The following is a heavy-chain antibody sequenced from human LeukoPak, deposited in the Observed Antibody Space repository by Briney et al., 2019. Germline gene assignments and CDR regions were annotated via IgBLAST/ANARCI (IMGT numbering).Heavy chain of an antibody. CDR1: GGSISSYY. CDR2: LYYSGST. Sequence: SEALSLTCTVSGGSISSYYWSWIRQPPGKGLEWIGYLYYSGSTNYNPPLKSRVTISVDTSKNQFSLKLSSVTAADTAVYYCARGGGGNPGAFDIWGQGTMVTVSS. J-gene: IGHJ3*02. CDR3: ARGGGGNPGAFDI. V-gene: IGHV4-59*01. D-gene: IGHD4-23*01.